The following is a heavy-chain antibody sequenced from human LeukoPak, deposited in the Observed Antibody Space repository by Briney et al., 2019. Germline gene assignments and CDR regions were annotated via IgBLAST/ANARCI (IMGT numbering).Heavy chain of an antibody. CDR1: GFTFSNYG. J-gene: IGHJ4*02. V-gene: IGHV3-30*02. D-gene: IGHD2/OR15-2a*01. Sequence: GGSLRLSCAASGFTFSNYGMYWVRQAPGKGLEWVAFIRYDGSNNYYADSVKGRFTISRDNSKNTLYLQMNSLRAEDTAIYYCATYRQVLLPFESWGQGTLVTVSS. CDR3: ATYRQVLLPFES. CDR2: IRYDGSNN.